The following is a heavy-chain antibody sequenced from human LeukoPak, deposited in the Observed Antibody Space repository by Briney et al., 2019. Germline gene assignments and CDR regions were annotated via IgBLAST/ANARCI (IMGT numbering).Heavy chain of an antibody. Sequence: GGSLRLSCAASGFTFSSYAMHWVRQAPGKGLEWVAVISYDGSNKYYADSVKGRVTISRDTSKNTAYLQMNSLRAEDRAVYYCARYDGGSGPFDYXXXGTLVTVSS. V-gene: IGHV3-30*14. J-gene: IGHJ4*02. D-gene: IGHD3-10*01. CDR1: GFTFSSYA. CDR2: ISYDGSNK. CDR3: ARYDGGSGPFDY.